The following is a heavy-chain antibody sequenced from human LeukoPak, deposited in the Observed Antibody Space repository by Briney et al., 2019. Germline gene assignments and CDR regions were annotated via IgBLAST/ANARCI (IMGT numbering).Heavy chain of an antibody. D-gene: IGHD2-21*02. V-gene: IGHV4-30-4*01. CDR3: ARVGRGYCGGDCYPNWFDP. J-gene: IGHJ5*02. CDR1: NDSISSGDYY. Sequence: PSETLSLTCTVSNDSISSGDYYWNWIRQPPGKGLEWIGYIFHRGGTSYNPSLKSRILFSVDTSQNQFSLKLNSVTAADTAVYYCARVGRGYCGGDCYPNWFDPWGQGTLVTVSS. CDR2: IFHRGGT.